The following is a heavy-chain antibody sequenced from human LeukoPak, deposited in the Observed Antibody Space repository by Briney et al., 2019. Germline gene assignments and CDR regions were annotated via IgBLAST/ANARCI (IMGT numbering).Heavy chain of an antibody. CDR2: ISSSSSYT. Sequence: GGSLRLSCAASGFTFSDYYMSWIRQAPGKGLEWVSYISSSSSYTNYADSVKGRFTISRDNAKNSLYLQMNSLRAEDTAVYYCARDQRDYNDSSGNGYFQHWGQGTLVTVSS. J-gene: IGHJ1*01. V-gene: IGHV3-11*06. CDR1: GFTFSDYY. D-gene: IGHD3-22*01. CDR3: ARDQRDYNDSSGNGYFQH.